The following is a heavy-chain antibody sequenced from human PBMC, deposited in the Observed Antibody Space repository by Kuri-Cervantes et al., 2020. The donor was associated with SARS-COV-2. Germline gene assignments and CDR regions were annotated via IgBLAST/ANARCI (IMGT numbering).Heavy chain of an antibody. CDR3: ARDQCKGPVYEFMSGYYFDS. J-gene: IGHJ4*02. D-gene: IGHD3-3*01. Sequence: SVNVSFKATGCTFISYPISWMRQAPGQGLEWMGGIIPIFGTTNYAQKFQGRVTITADESTSTAYKELSSLRSEDTAVYYCARDQCKGPVYEFMSGYYFDSWGQGTLVTVSS. CDR1: GCTFISYP. V-gene: IGHV1-69*13. CDR2: IIPIFGTT.